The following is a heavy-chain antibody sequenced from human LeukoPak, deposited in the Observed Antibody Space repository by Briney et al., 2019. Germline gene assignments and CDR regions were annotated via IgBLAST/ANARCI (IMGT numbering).Heavy chain of an antibody. D-gene: IGHD2-2*01. CDR1: GGSISRYY. Sequence: SETLSLTCTVSGGSISRYYWSWLRQPPGKGLEWMGYIYYSGSTNYNPSLKSRVTISVDTSKNQFSLKLSSVTAADTAVYYCARLDCISTSCYYPDYWGQGTMVTVSS. V-gene: IGHV4-59*01. CDR2: IYYSGST. CDR3: ARLDCISTSCYYPDY. J-gene: IGHJ4*02.